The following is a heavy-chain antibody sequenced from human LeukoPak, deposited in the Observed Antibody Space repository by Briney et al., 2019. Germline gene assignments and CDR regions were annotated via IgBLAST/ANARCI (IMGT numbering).Heavy chain of an antibody. CDR2: INPNSGGT. CDR1: GYTFTNYY. Sequence: ASVKVSCKASGYTFTNYYMHWVRPAPGQGLEWMGWINPNSGGTDYAQKFQGRVTMTRDTSISTAYMELSRLRSDDTAVYYCARVSTMVRGSPIDYWGQGTLVTVSS. D-gene: IGHD3-10*01. J-gene: IGHJ4*02. V-gene: IGHV1-2*02. CDR3: ARVSTMVRGSPIDY.